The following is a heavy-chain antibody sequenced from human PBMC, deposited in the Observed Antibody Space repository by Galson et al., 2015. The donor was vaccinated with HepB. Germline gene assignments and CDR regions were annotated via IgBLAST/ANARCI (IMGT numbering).Heavy chain of an antibody. CDR2: INPDSGGT. CDR3: ARGGHVWGSPNYYFDN. CDR1: GYTFTGYY. D-gene: IGHD3-16*01. V-gene: IGHV1-2*05. J-gene: IGHJ4*02. Sequence: SVKVSCKASGYTFTGYYLHWVRQAPGQGLEWMGRINPDSGGTNYAQKFQGRVTMTWDTSISTADMELSRLTSDDTVVYYCARGGHVWGSPNYYFDNWGQGTLVTVSS.